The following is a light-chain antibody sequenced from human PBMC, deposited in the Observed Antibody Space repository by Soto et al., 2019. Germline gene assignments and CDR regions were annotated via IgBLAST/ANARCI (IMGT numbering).Light chain of an antibody. Sequence: IEMTQSPATLSVSPGERVTLSCRASQSVSSNLAWYQQKPGQAPRLLIYGASTRASGIPARFSGSGSGTEFTLTISSLQSEDFAIYYCQQHNNWPPYTFGQGTKLEIK. CDR1: QSVSSN. CDR2: GAS. V-gene: IGKV3-15*01. CDR3: QQHNNWPPYT. J-gene: IGKJ2*01.